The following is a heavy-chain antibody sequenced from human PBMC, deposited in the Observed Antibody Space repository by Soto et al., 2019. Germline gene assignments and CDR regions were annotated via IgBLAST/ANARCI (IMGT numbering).Heavy chain of an antibody. D-gene: IGHD1-20*01. V-gene: IGHV3-73*01. J-gene: IGHJ5*02. CDR1: GFTFSGSA. Sequence: PGGSLRLSCAASGFTFSGSAIHWVRQVSGKRLEWVGRIRGKANNYATAYAASVRDRFKLSRDDSKNTAYLHMNSLEIEDTALYYCTRPLNSKYNWNDFDP. CDR3: TRPLNSKYNWNDFDP. CDR2: IRGKANNYAT.